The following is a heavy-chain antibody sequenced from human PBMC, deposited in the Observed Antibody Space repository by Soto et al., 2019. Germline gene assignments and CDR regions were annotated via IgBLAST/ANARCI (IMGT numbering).Heavy chain of an antibody. CDR3: AKDRGRYYYDSSGYPYFDAFDI. J-gene: IGHJ3*02. CDR1: GFTFSSYA. D-gene: IGHD3-22*01. V-gene: IGHV3-23*01. Sequence: GGSLRLSCAASGFTFSSYAMSWVRQAPGKGLEWVSAISGSGGSTYYADSVKGRFTISRDNSKNTLYLQMNSLRAEDTAVYYCAKDRGRYYYDSSGYPYFDAFDIWGQGTMVTVSS. CDR2: ISGSGGST.